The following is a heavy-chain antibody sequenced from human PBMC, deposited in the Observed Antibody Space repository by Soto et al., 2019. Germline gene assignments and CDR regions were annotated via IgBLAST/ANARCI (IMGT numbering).Heavy chain of an antibody. V-gene: IGHV3-21*06. CDR3: ERASDYLTSNVDY. J-gene: IGHJ4*02. D-gene: IGHD5-12*01. Sequence: EVQLVESGGGLVKPGGSLRLSCAASGFTFTRYSMNWVRQAPGKGLEWVSSISRTTNYIYYGDSMKGRFTISRDNAKNSVDVEMNSLSAEVTGVYYGERASDYLTSNVDYWGQAALVTVSS. CDR1: GFTFTRYS. CDR2: ISRTTNYI.